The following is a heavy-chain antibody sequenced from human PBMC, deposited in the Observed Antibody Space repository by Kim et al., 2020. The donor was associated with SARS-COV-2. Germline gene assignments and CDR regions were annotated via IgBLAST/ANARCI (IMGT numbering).Heavy chain of an antibody. CDR3: ARDSIAVAGTTGSFDY. CDR2: ISYDGSNK. Sequence: GGSLRLSCAASGFTFSSYAMHWVRQAPGKGLEWVAVISYDGSNKYYADSVKGRFTISRDNSKNTLYLQMNSLRAEDTAVYYCARDSIAVAGTTGSFDYWG. D-gene: IGHD6-19*01. CDR1: GFTFSSYA. V-gene: IGHV3-30*04. J-gene: IGHJ4*01.